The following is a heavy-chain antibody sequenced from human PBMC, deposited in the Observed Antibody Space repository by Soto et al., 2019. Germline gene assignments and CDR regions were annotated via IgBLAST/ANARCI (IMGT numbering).Heavy chain of an antibody. J-gene: IGHJ6*02. V-gene: IGHV4-39*01. CDR1: GGSISSSSYY. CDR2: IYYSGST. D-gene: IGHD2-15*01. CDR3: ARHWAAYYYYGMDV. Sequence: SETLSLTGTVSGGSISSSSYYWGWIRQPPGKGLEWIGSIYYSGSTYYHPSLTSRVTISVDTSKNQFSLKLSSVTAADTAVYSCARHWAAYYYYGMDVWGQGTTVTVPS.